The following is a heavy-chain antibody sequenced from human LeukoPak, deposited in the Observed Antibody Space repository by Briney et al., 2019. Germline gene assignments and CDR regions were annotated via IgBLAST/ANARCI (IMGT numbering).Heavy chain of an antibody. V-gene: IGHV3-23*01. D-gene: IGHD3-22*01. Sequence: GGSLRLPCAASGFTFSSYAMSWVRQAPGKGLEWVSAISGSGGSTYYADSVKGRFTISRDNSKNTLYLQMNSLRAEDTGVYYCAKDPNYYDSSGYYYSGLDYWGQGTLVTVSS. J-gene: IGHJ4*02. CDR1: GFTFSSYA. CDR3: AKDPNYYDSSGYYYSGLDY. CDR2: ISGSGGST.